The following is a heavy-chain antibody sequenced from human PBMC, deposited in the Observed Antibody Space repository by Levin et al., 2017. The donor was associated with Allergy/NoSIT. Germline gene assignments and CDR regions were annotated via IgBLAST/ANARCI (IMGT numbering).Heavy chain of an antibody. CDR2: IKQDGSEK. D-gene: IGHD5-12*01. Sequence: GGSLRLSCAASGFTFSSYWMSWVRQAPGKGLEWVANIKQDGSEKYYVDSVKGRFTISRDNAKNSLYLQMNSLRAEDTAVYYCARENQLWLSRGYSGSPARAFDIWGQGTMVTVSS. V-gene: IGHV3-7*01. CDR1: GFTFSSYW. J-gene: IGHJ3*02. CDR3: ARENQLWLSRGYSGSPARAFDI.